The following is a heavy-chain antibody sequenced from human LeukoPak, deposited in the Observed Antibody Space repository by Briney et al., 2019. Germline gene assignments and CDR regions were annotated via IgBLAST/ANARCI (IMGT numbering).Heavy chain of an antibody. V-gene: IGHV1-69*05. J-gene: IGHJ1*01. CDR3: ARVGDSSGYYFSFDFQH. Sequence: GASVKVSCKASGGTFSSYAISWVRQAPGQGLEWMGRIIPIFGTANYAQKFQGRVTITTDESTSTAYMELSSLRSEDTAVSYCARVGDSSGYYFSFDFQHWGQGTLVTVSS. CDR1: GGTFSSYA. D-gene: IGHD3-22*01. CDR2: IIPIFGTA.